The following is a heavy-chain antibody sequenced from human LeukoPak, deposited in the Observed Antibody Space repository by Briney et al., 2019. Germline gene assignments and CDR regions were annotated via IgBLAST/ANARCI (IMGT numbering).Heavy chain of an antibody. CDR3: ARGFSSSWYYYYYYMDV. Sequence: GSLRLSCAASGFTFSSYAMHWVRQAPGKGLEYVSAISSNGGSTYYANSVKGRFTISRDNSKKTLYLQMGSLRAEDMAVYYCARGFSSSWYYYYYYMDVWGKGTTVTVSS. CDR1: GFTFSSYA. V-gene: IGHV3-64*01. J-gene: IGHJ6*03. D-gene: IGHD6-13*01. CDR2: ISSNGGST.